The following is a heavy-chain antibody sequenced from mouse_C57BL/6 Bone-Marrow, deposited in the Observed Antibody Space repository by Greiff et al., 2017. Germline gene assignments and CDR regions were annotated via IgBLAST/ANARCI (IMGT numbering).Heavy chain of an antibody. D-gene: IGHD1-1*01. V-gene: IGHV1-50*01. J-gene: IGHJ2*01. CDR1: GYTFTSYW. CDR3: ARSGYYGSERDFDY. CDR2: IDPSDSYT. Sequence: QVQLQQPGAELVKPGASVKLFCKASGYTFTSYWMQWVKQRPGQGLEWIGEIDPSDSYTNYNQKFKGKATLTVDTSSSTAYMQLSSLTSEDSAVYYCARSGYYGSERDFDYWGQGTTLTVSS.